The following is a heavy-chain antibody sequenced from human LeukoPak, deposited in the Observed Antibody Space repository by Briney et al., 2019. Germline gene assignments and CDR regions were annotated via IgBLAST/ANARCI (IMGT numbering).Heavy chain of an antibody. CDR1: GFTFSSYG. CDR2: ISYDGSNK. D-gene: IGHD5-24*01. J-gene: IGHJ4*02. V-gene: IGHV3-30*03. CDR3: ARDSDGYNW. Sequence: GGSLRLSCAASGFTFSSYGMHWVRQAPGKGLEWVAVISYDGSNKYYADSVKGRFTISRDNSKNTLYLQMSSLRAEDTAVYYCARDSDGYNWWGQGTLVTVSS.